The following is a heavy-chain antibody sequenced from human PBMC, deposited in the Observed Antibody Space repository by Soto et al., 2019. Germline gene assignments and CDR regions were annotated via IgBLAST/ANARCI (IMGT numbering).Heavy chain of an antibody. D-gene: IGHD3-3*01. CDR2: IYYSGST. V-gene: IGHV4-59*01. J-gene: IGHJ6*02. CDR1: GGSISSYY. Sequence: SETLSLTCTVSGGSISSYYLSWIRQPPGKGLEWIGYIYYSGSTNYNPSLKSRVTISVDTSKNQYSLKLSSVTAADTAVYYCARAVGGLRFLRYGMDVWGQGTTVTVSS. CDR3: ARAVGGLRFLRYGMDV.